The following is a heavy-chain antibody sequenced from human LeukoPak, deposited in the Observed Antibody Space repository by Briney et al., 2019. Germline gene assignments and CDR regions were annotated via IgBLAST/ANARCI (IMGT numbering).Heavy chain of an antibody. D-gene: IGHD4-17*01. J-gene: IGHJ3*01. CDR3: ARSYGDYITGAYAFDV. Sequence: SETLSLTCTVSGGSISNYYWSWIRQPPEKGLEWIGYIYYSGSTNYNPSLKSRLTISVDTSKNQFSLKLSSVTAADTAVHYCARSYGDYITGAYAFDVWGQGTMVTVSS. CDR2: IYYSGST. V-gene: IGHV4-59*08. CDR1: GGSISNYY.